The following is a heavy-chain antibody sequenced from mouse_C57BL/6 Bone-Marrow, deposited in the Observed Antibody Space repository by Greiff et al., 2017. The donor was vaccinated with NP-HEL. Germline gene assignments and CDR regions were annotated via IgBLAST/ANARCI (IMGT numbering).Heavy chain of an antibody. CDR1: GYTFTSYW. V-gene: IGHV1-69*01. CDR3: ARSLRY. Sequence: QVQLQQPGAELVMPGASVKLSCKASGYTFTSYWMHWVKQRPGQGLEWIGEIDPSDSYNNYNQKFKGKSTLTVDKSSSTAYMQLSSLTSEDSAVYYCARSLRYWGQGTTLTVSS. J-gene: IGHJ2*01. CDR2: IDPSDSYN.